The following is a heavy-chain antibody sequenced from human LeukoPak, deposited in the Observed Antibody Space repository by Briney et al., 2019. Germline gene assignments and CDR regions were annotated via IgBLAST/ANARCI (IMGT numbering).Heavy chain of an antibody. CDR2: IYKVGNT. V-gene: IGHV3-66*01. CDR1: GFTVSNNY. CDR3: ARGLVVGGTGVWAFDI. D-gene: IGHD1-26*01. J-gene: IGHJ3*02. Sequence: GGSLRLSCAASGFTVSNNYMSWVRQAPGKGLEWVSVIYKVGNTFYADFVKGRFTISRDNFKNTLYLQMNSLRAEDTALYYCARGLVVGGTGVWAFDIWGQGTMDTVSS.